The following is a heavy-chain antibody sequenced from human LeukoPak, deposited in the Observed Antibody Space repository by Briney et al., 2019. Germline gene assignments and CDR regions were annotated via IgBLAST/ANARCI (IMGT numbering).Heavy chain of an antibody. CDR3: AKAGYGSGTNWFDP. CDR2: INSDGNNI. J-gene: IGHJ5*02. V-gene: IGHV3-11*04. Sequence: GGSLRLSCVTSGFTFSDYFMNWIRQAPGKGPEWLSFINSDGNNIYYRDSVKGRFTISRDNAKKTLYLETNNLRVDDTAIYYCAKAGYGSGTNWFDPWGQGTLVTVSS. CDR1: GFTFSDYF. D-gene: IGHD3-10*01.